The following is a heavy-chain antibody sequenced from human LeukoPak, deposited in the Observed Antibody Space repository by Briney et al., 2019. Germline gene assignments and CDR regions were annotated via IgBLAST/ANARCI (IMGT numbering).Heavy chain of an antibody. Sequence: GGSLRLSCIASGFTFSSYAMSWVRQAPGKGLEWASTISNSDGNTYYADSVKGRFTISRDNSKNTLYLQMNSLRAEDTAVYYCARDGSWLPFDYWGQGTLVTVSS. D-gene: IGHD3-22*01. V-gene: IGHV3-23*01. J-gene: IGHJ4*02. CDR1: GFTFSSYA. CDR2: ISNSDGNT. CDR3: ARDGSWLPFDY.